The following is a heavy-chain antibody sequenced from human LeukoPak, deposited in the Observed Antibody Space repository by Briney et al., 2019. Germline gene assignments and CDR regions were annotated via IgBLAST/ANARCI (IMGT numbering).Heavy chain of an antibody. CDR3: ARDRRRDRNPHLFTFAC. CDR2: IKSNSGAT. CDR1: GYTFTDYY. V-gene: IGHV1-2*02. D-gene: IGHD5-24*01. J-gene: IGHJ4*02. Sequence: ASVKVSCKGSGYTFTDYYINWVRQATGQGLEWMGWIKSNSGATSYAQKFQGRVTMTRNTSINTVYMELSCLRSDDTAVYYCARDRRRDRNPHLFTFACWGQGTLVTVPS.